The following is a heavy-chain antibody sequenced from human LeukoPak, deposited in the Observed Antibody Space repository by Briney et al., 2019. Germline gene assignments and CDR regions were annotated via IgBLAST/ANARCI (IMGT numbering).Heavy chain of an antibody. J-gene: IGHJ6*03. D-gene: IGHD5-18*01. CDR3: AILGYSYGPYYMDV. V-gene: IGHV4-39*01. CDR2: IYYSGST. CDR1: GGSISSNSYY. Sequence: PSETLSLTCAVSGGSISSNSYYWGWIRQPPGKGLEWIGSIYYSGSTYYNPSLKSRVTISVDTSKNQFSLKLSSVTAADTAVYYCAILGYSYGPYYMDVWGKGTTVTISS.